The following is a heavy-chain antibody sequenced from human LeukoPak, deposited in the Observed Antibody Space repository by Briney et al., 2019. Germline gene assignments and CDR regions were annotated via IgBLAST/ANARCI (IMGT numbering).Heavy chain of an antibody. V-gene: IGHV4-34*01. CDR2: INHSGST. CDR3: ARGAPYYDFWSGYYERWFDP. CDR1: GGSFSGYY. D-gene: IGHD3-3*01. Sequence: PSETLSLTCAVYGGSFSGYYWSWIRQPPGKGLEWIGEINHSGSTNYNPSLKSRVTISVDTSKNQFSLKLSSVTAADTAVYYCARGAPYYDFWSGYYERWFDPWGQGTLVTVSS. J-gene: IGHJ5*02.